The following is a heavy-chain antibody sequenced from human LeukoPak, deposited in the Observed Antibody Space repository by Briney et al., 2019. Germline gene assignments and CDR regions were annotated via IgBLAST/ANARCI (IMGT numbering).Heavy chain of an antibody. CDR3: ARVSIVGTTYDY. V-gene: IGHV4-61*01. D-gene: IGHD1-26*01. J-gene: IGHJ4*02. Sequence: SATLSLTSTVSGASVIIGTYYWSWIRRPPGRGLKWIGYIYYSGSTNYNPSLKSRVTISVDTSKNQFSLKLSSVTAADTAVYYCARVSIVGTTYDYWGQGTLVTVSS. CDR2: IYYSGST. CDR1: GASVIIGTYY.